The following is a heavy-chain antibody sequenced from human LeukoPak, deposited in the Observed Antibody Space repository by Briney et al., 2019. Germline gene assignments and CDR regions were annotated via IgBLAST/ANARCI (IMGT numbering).Heavy chain of an antibody. Sequence: SGGSLRLSCAASGFTFSDYYMSWIRQAPGKGLEWVSYISSSGSTICYADSVKGRFTISRDNAKNSLYLQMNSLRAEDTAVYYCARRGTVVTRFSDYWGQGTLVTVSS. CDR3: ARRGTVVTRFSDY. V-gene: IGHV3-11*01. D-gene: IGHD4-23*01. CDR2: ISSSGSTI. CDR1: GFTFSDYY. J-gene: IGHJ4*02.